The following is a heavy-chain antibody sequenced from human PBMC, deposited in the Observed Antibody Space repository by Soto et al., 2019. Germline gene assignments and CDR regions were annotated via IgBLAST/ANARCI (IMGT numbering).Heavy chain of an antibody. CDR1: GFTISNYG. D-gene: IGHD3-22*01. CDR3: ARDNDSSGYYYIFDY. Sequence: GGSLRLSCAASGFTISNYGMHWVRQAPGKGLEWVAVISYDGTITYYADSVKGRFTISRDNSKNTLYLQMNSLRAEDTAVYYCARDNDSSGYYYIFDYWGQGTLVTVSS. CDR2: ISYDGTIT. V-gene: IGHV3-30-3*01. J-gene: IGHJ4*02.